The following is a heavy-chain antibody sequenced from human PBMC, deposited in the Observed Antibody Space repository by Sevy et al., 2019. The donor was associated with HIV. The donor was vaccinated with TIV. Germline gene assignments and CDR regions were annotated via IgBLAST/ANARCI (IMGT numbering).Heavy chain of an antibody. J-gene: IGHJ4*02. CDR3: ARTSDYDDSSGYYYFPLSFDY. D-gene: IGHD3-22*01. CDR1: GGSISSYY. V-gene: IGHV4-59*01. Sequence: SETLSLTCTVSGGSISSYYWSWIRQPPGKGLEWIGYIYYSGSTNYNPSLKSRITISVDTSKNQFSLKLSTVTAADTAVYYCARTSDYDDSSGYYYFPLSFDYWGQGTLVTVSS. CDR2: IYYSGST.